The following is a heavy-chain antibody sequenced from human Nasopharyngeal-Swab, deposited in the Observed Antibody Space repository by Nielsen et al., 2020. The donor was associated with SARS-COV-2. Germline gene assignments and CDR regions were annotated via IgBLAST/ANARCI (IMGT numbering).Heavy chain of an antibody. CDR3: ARDRWRLRFGELLGRYYYGMDV. V-gene: IGHV3-48*02. Sequence: VRQVPGKGLEWVSYISSTSSTIYSADSVKGRFTISRDNAKNSLYLQMNSLRDEDTAVYYCARDRWRLRFGELLGRYYYGMDVWGQGTTVTVSS. D-gene: IGHD3-10*01. CDR2: ISSTSSTI. J-gene: IGHJ6*02.